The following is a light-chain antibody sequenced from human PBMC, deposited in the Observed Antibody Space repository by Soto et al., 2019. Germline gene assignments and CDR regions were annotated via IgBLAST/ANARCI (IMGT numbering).Light chain of an antibody. V-gene: IGLV2-11*01. CDR1: SSDVGTYNY. CDR2: DVS. CDR3: CSYAGGYTHAV. Sequence: SALTQPRSVSGPPGQSVSISCSGTSSDVGTYNYVSWYQQHPGKAPKLMIYDVSKRPSGVPDRFSGSKSGNTASLTISGLQAEDEADYYCCSYAGGYTHAVFGGGTKVTVL. J-gene: IGLJ2*01.